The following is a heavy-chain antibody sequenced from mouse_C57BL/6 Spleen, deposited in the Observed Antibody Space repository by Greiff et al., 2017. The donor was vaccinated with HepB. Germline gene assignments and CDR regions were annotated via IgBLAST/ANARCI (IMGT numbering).Heavy chain of an antibody. Sequence: VQLQQSGAELVKPGASVKLSCKASGYTFTSYWMHWVKQRPGQGLEWIGMIHPNSGSTNYNEKFKSKATLTVDKSSSTAYMQLSSLTSEDSAVYYCAREGGNFWFAYWGQGTLVTVSA. D-gene: IGHD2-1*01. V-gene: IGHV1-64*01. CDR2: IHPNSGST. CDR3: AREGGNFWFAY. J-gene: IGHJ3*01. CDR1: GYTFTSYW.